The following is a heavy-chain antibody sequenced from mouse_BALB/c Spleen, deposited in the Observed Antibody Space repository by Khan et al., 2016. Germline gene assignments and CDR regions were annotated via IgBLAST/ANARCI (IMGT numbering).Heavy chain of an antibody. D-gene: IGHD2-4*01. CDR2: INYSGST. Sequence: EVQLVESGPGLVKPSQSLSLTCTVTGYSITSDYAWNWIRQFPGNKLEWMGYINYSGSTSYNPSLKSRISITRDTSKNQFFLQLSSVTPDDTATYFCARGDYDGTYYAMDYWGQGTSVTVSS. CDR1: GYSITSDYA. CDR3: ARGDYDGTYYAMDY. V-gene: IGHV3-2*02. J-gene: IGHJ4*01.